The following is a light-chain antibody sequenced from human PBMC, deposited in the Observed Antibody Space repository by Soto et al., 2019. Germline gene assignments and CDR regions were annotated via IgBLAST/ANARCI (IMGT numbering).Light chain of an antibody. CDR1: AVSKQY. V-gene: IGLV3-25*03. CDR2: SDT. CDR3: QSANNRGTHLSPV. Sequence: SYELTQPPSVSVSPGQTARITCSGDAVSKQYAYWYQQRPGQAPVLVIHSDTERSSGIPERFSGSTSGTIATLTISGVQAEDEADYYCQSANNRGTHLSPVFGGGTQLTVL. J-gene: IGLJ7*01.